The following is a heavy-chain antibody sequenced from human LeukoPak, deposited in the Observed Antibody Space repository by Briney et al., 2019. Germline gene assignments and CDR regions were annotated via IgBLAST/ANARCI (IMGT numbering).Heavy chain of an antibody. Sequence: GGDLRFSCSAPGFTFSHYAMHWARQASGKGLEYVSAIGTTGSSTYFADFVNVRFTISREYSKNTLYLQMSSLRAEDTAVYYCVNTHGSGSYNNWGQGTLVTVSS. V-gene: IGHV3-64D*06. CDR3: VNTHGSGSYNN. D-gene: IGHD3-10*01. J-gene: IGHJ4*02. CDR1: GFTFSHYA. CDR2: IGTTGSST.